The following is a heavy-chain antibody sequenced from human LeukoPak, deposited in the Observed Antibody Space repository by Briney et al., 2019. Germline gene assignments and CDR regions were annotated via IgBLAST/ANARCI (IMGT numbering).Heavy chain of an antibody. CDR2: ISNSGGST. CDR1: GFTFSSYA. Sequence: GGSLTLSCAASGFTFSSYAMTWVRQAPGKGLEWVSGISNSGGSTYYADSVKGRFTISRDNSKNTLYLQMNSLRAEDTAVYYCAKETSSSFDYWGQGTLVTVSS. V-gene: IGHV3-23*01. J-gene: IGHJ4*02. CDR3: AKETSSSFDY. D-gene: IGHD6-6*01.